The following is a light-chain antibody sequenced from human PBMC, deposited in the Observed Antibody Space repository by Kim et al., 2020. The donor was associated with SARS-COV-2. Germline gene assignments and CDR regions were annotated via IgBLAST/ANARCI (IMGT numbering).Light chain of an antibody. CDR2: AAS. V-gene: IGKV1-39*01. Sequence: DIQMTQSPSSLSASVGDRVTITCRASQNIRSHLDWYQQKPGKAPKLLIYAASSLHSGVPSRFSGSASGTDFTLTISSLQPEDFATYYCQQNYNTPRTFGQGTKLEI. J-gene: IGKJ1*01. CDR1: QNIRSH. CDR3: QQNYNTPRT.